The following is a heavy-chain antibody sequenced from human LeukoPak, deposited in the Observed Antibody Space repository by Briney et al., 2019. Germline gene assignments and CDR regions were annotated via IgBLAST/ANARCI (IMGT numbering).Heavy chain of an antibody. V-gene: IGHV3-33*01. J-gene: IGHJ4*02. CDR3: ARELGDYDILTGPSGY. CDR1: GFTFSSYG. Sequence: PGGSLRLSCAASGFTFSSYGMHCVRQAPGKGLEWVAVIWYDGSNKYYADSVKGRFTISRDNSKNTLYLQMNSLRAEDTAVYYCARELGDYDILTGPSGYWGQGILVTVSS. D-gene: IGHD3-9*01. CDR2: IWYDGSNK.